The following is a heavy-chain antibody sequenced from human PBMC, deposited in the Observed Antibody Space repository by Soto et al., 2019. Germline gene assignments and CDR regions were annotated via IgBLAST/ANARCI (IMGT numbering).Heavy chain of an antibody. Sequence: QVHLVESGGGVVQPGRSLRLSCTVSGFSFSTYAMQWVRQAPGKGLEWVAVVSSEGGTQFYADSVKGRFTISRDNSKNSVYLQMSSLTTEDAAIYYCARENYYGGHVIGSLDLWGRGTLVSVSS. CDR2: VSSEGGTQ. D-gene: IGHD3-22*01. V-gene: IGHV3-30-3*01. CDR1: GFSFSTYA. CDR3: ARENYYGGHVIGSLDL. J-gene: IGHJ2*01.